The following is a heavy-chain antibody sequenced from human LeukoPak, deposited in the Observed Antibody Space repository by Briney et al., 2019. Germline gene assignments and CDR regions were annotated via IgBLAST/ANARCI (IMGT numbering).Heavy chain of an antibody. Sequence: SETLSPTCTVSGGAISGYSRNWIRQPPGKGLERIGYIDYSGSTNYNPSLKSRVTISIDTSKNQFSLRLTSVTAADSAVYYCARGFDFNSAYCDYWGQGTLVTVSS. V-gene: IGHV4-59*01. CDR3: ARGFDFNSAYCDY. J-gene: IGHJ4*02. D-gene: IGHD5-12*01. CDR2: IDYSGST. CDR1: GGAISGYS.